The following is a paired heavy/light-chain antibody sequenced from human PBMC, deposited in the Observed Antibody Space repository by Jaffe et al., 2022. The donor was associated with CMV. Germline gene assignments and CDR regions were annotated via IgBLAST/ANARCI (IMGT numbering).Heavy chain of an antibody. J-gene: IGHJ6*02. CDR3: AKDPVEVFGVVSAFGPQVDV. Sequence: QVQLVESGGGVVQPGRSLRLSCAASGFTFSSYGMHWVRQAPGKGLEWVAVISYDGSNKYYADSVKGRFTISRDNSKNTLYLQMNSLRAEDTAVYYCAKDPVEVFGVVSAFGPQVDVWGQGTTVTVSS. CDR1: GFTFSSYG. V-gene: IGHV3-30*18. CDR2: ISYDGSNK. D-gene: IGHD3-3*01.
Light chain of an antibody. CDR3: CSYAGSSTPWV. J-gene: IGLJ3*02. V-gene: IGLV2-23*02. CDR2: EVS. CDR1: SSDVGSYNL. Sequence: QSALTQPASVSGSPGQSITISCTGTSSDVGSYNLVSWYQQHPGKAPKLMIYEVSKRPSGVSNRFSGSKSGNTASLTISGLQAEDEADYYCCSYAGSSTPWVFGGGTKLTVL.